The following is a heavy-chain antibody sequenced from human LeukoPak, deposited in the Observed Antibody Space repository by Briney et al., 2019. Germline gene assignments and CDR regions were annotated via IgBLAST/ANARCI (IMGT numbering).Heavy chain of an antibody. J-gene: IGHJ6*03. CDR1: GFTFSGSA. V-gene: IGHV3-73*01. CDR3: TSPLPMVTAIYYYHMDV. D-gene: IGHD2-21*02. CDR2: IRSKANSYAT. Sequence: PGGSLRLSCAASGFTFSGSAMHWVRQASGKGLAWVGRIRSKANSYATAYAASVKGRFTISRDDSKNTAYLQMNSLKTEDTAVYYCTSPLPMVTAIYYYHMDVWGKGTTVTVSS.